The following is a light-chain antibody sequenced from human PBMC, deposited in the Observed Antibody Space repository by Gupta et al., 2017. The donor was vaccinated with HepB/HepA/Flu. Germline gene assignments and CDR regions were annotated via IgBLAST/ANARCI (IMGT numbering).Light chain of an antibody. CDR2: QDS. CDR3: QAWDSSTVVV. CDR1: KVGDKY. V-gene: IGLV3-1*01. J-gene: IGLJ2*01. Sequence: SYELTQPPSASVSPGQTASITCSGDKVGDKYACWYQQKPGQTPVLVIYQDSKRPSGIPGRFSGTNSGNTAALTISETQAMEEADYYCQAWDSSTVVVFGGGTKLTVL.